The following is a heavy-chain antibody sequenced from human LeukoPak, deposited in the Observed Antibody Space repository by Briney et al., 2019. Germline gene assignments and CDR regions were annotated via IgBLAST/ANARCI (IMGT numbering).Heavy chain of an antibody. CDR3: ARDRVGIAVAGIDY. Sequence: GGSLRLSCAASGFTFSSYSMNWVRQAPGKGLEWVSSISSSSSYIYYADSVKGRFTISRDNAKNSLYLQMNSLGAEDTAVYYCARDRVGIAVAGIDYWGQGTLVTVSS. V-gene: IGHV3-21*01. CDR1: GFTFSSYS. CDR2: ISSSSSYI. D-gene: IGHD6-19*01. J-gene: IGHJ4*02.